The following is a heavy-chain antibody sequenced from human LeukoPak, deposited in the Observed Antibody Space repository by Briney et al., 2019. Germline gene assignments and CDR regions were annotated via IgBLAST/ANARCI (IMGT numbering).Heavy chain of an antibody. D-gene: IGHD1-1*01. V-gene: IGHV1-24*01. CDR3: ATDRTGTRSFDI. Sequence: ASVKVSCKVSGYTLTELSMHWVRQAPGKGLEWMGGFDPEDGETIYAQKFQGRVTMTEDTSTDTTYMELSSLRSEDTAVYYCATDRTGTRSFDIWGQGTMVTVSS. J-gene: IGHJ3*02. CDR2: FDPEDGET. CDR1: GYTLTELS.